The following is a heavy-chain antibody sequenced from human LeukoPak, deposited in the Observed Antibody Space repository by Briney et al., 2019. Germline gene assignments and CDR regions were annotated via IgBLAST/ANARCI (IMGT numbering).Heavy chain of an antibody. CDR1: GFTFSTYA. CDR3: AKDRASFVVVTAISN. J-gene: IGHJ4*02. D-gene: IGHD2-21*02. CDR2: ISYDGSSK. V-gene: IGHV3-30*04. Sequence: AGGSLRFSCAASGFTFSTYATHWVRQAPGKGLEWVAVISYDGSSKYYADSVKGRFTISRDSSKNTLYLQMNSLRAEDTAVYYCAKDRASFVVVTAISNWGQGTLVTASS.